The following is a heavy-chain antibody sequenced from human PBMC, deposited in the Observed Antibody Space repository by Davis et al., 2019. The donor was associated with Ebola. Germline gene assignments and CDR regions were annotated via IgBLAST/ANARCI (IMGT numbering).Heavy chain of an antibody. Sequence: PGGSLRLSCKGSGYSFTSYWIGWVRQMPGKGLEWMGIIYPGDSDTRYSPSFQGQVTISADKSISTAYLQWSSLKASDTAMYYCARPRSSYSGYDLDYWGQGTLVTVSS. CDR2: IYPGDSDT. CDR1: GYSFTSYW. J-gene: IGHJ4*02. D-gene: IGHD5-12*01. CDR3: ARPRSSYSGYDLDY. V-gene: IGHV5-51*01.